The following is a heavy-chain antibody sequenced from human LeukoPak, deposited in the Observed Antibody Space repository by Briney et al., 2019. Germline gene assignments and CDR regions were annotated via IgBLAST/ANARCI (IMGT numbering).Heavy chain of an antibody. J-gene: IGHJ5*02. V-gene: IGHV4-59*01. CDR1: GGSISSYY. CDR3: ARSYSSTWSNWFDP. D-gene: IGHD6-13*01. CDR2: IFYSENT. Sequence: SETLSLTCTVSGGSISSYYWSWIRQPPGKGLEWTGYIFYSENTNYNPSLKSRVTISVDTSKNQFSLKLSSVTAADTAVYYCARSYSSTWSNWFDPWGQGTLVTVSP.